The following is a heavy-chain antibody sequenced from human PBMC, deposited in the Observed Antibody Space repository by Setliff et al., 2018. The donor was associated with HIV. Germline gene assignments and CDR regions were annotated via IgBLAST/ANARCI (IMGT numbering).Heavy chain of an antibody. CDR3: AREGGTTILGVPYYYYYMDV. D-gene: IGHD3-3*01. V-gene: IGHV3-33*01. CDR2: IWYDASGE. Sequence: GGSLRLSCAASGFSFSTYGMYWVRQAPGKGLEWVAVIWYDASGEHYADSVKGRFTISRDNSKKSLYLQMNSLRAGDTAVYYCAREGGTTILGVPYYYYYMDVWGKGTTVTVSS. J-gene: IGHJ6*03. CDR1: GFSFSTYG.